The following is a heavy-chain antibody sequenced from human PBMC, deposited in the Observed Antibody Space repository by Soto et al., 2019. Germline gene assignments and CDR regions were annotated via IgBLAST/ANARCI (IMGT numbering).Heavy chain of an antibody. CDR3: ATEGGSEGGKTPLAY. CDR1: GFSFSRYA. Sequence: QVQLVESGGGVVQPGRSLRLSCAASGFSFSRYAMHWVRQAPGKGPGWVAVISYDGSNTNYADSVKGRFTISRDNSKNPLYLQMNRRRAEDTAVYYRATEGGSEGGKTPLAYWGQGTLVTVSS. CDR2: ISYDGSNT. V-gene: IGHV3-30-3*01. J-gene: IGHJ4*02. D-gene: IGHD3-16*01.